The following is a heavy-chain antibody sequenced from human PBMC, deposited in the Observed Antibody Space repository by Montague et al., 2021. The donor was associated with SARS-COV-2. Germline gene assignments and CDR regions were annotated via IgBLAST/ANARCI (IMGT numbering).Heavy chain of an antibody. CDR3: ARAQNTCFIANCVSYFEV. CDR1: GGSISSYY. CDR2: VHYTGST. J-gene: IGHJ4*02. D-gene: IGHD1-1*01. Sequence: SETLSLTCEVSGGSISSYYWSWFLQSPGKGLEWIGYVHYTGSTKYNPSLKTRVTLSLDTPKKHCSLMLKSVTAAATAVYYCARAQNTCFIANCVSYFEVWGLGALVTVSS. V-gene: IGHV4-59*01.